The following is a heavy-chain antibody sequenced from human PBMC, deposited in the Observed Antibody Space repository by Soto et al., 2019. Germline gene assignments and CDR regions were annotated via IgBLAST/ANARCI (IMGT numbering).Heavy chain of an antibody. D-gene: IGHD2-2*01. Sequence: VSVKVSCKASGYSFTNYDISWVRQAPGQGLEWMGWISPYNGDTNYAQRLQGRVTMTTDTSTSTAYMELRSLRSDDTAVYYCARYCSSTSCDHYFDYWGQGTLVTVSS. CDR2: ISPYNGDT. CDR1: GYSFTNYD. V-gene: IGHV1-18*01. CDR3: ARYCSSTSCDHYFDY. J-gene: IGHJ4*02.